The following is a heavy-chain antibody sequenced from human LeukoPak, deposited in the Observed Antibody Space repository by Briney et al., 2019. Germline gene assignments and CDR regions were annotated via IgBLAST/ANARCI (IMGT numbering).Heavy chain of an antibody. D-gene: IGHD3-3*01. CDR2: VNPNSGNT. Sequence: ASVKVSCKASGYTFTSYDINWVRPATGQGLEWMGWVNPNSGNTGYAQKFQGRVTITRNTSISTAYMELSSLRSEDTAVYYCARVPTWYYDFWSGYSPYFDIWGQGTMVTVSS. J-gene: IGHJ3*02. V-gene: IGHV1-8*03. CDR3: ARVPTWYYDFWSGYSPYFDI. CDR1: GYTFTSYD.